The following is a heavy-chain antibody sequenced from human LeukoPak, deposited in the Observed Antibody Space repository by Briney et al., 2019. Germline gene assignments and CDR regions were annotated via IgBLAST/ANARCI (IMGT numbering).Heavy chain of an antibody. J-gene: IGHJ4*02. D-gene: IGHD2-15*01. V-gene: IGHV4-34*01. CDR2: INQSGST. Sequence: PSETLSLTCAVYGGSFSDCYWTWIRQPPGKGLDWIGEINQSGSTNYDPSLKSRVSMSVDTSEKQFSLKLSSVTAADTAIYYCARYREGGLNYLDYWGQGTLVTVSS. CDR1: GGSFSDCY. CDR3: ARYREGGLNYLDY.